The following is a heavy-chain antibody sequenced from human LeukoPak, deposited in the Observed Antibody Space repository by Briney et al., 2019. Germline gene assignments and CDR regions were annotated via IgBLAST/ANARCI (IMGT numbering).Heavy chain of an antibody. V-gene: IGHV4-59*01. D-gene: IGHD6-13*01. J-gene: IGHJ2*01. CDR3: ARTYGSSGLGYFDL. CDR2: IYYSGST. CDR1: GGSISSNY. Sequence: PSETLSLTCTVSGGSISSNYWSWIRQSPGKGLEWIGYIYYSGSTNYSPSLKSRLTISVDTSKNQFSLKLSSVTAADTAVYYCARTYGSSGLGYFDLWGRGTLVTVSS.